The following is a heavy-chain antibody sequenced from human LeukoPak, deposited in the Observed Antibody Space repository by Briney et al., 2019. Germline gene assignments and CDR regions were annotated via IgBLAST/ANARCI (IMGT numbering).Heavy chain of an antibody. CDR1: GYSFTSYW. CDR2: IYPGDSDT. CDR3: ARQGDCSSTSCYQYDAFDI. Sequence: GESLKISCKGSGYSFTSYWIGWVRQMPGKGLEWMGIIYPGDSDTRYSPSFQGQVTISADKSISTAYLQWSSLKASDTAMYYCARQGDCSSTSCYQYDAFDIWGQGTMVTVSS. D-gene: IGHD2-2*01. V-gene: IGHV5-51*01. J-gene: IGHJ3*02.